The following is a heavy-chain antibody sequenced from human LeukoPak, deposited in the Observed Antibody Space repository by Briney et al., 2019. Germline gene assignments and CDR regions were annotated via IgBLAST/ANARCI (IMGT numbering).Heavy chain of an antibody. D-gene: IGHD2-2*01. V-gene: IGHV1-18*01. J-gene: IGHJ3*02. Sequence: ASVKVSCKASGYTFTSYGISWVRQAPGQGLEWMGWISAYNGNTNYAQKLQGRVTMTTDTSTSTAYMELRSLRSDDTAVYYCARGDIVAVPAAPPFGRAFDIWGQGTMVTVSS. CDR1: GYTFTSYG. CDR3: ARGDIVAVPAAPPFGRAFDI. CDR2: ISAYNGNT.